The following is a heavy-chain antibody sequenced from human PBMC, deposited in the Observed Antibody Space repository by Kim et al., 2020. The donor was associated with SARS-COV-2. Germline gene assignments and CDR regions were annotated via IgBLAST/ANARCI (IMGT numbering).Heavy chain of an antibody. Sequence: GGSLRLSCAASGFTFSSYGMHWVRQAPGKGLEWVAVIWYDGSNKYYADSVKGRFNISRDNSKNTLYLQMNSLRAEDTAVYYCARDGSVRIFGVVINYYYMDVWGKGTTVTVSS. D-gene: IGHD3-3*01. CDR1: GFTFSSYG. CDR3: ARDGSVRIFGVVINYYYMDV. CDR2: IWYDGSNK. V-gene: IGHV3-33*01. J-gene: IGHJ6*03.